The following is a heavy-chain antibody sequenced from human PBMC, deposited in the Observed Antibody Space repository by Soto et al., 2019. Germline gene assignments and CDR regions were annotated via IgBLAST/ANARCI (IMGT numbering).Heavy chain of an antibody. CDR2: ISPYNGDT. CDR1: GYTFTSHG. V-gene: IGHV1-18*01. Sequence: GASVKVSCKTSGYTFTSHGISWVRQAPGQGLEWMGWISPYNGDTNYAQKLQGRVSVTTDSSTRTAYMELRSLISEDTAVYYCARMVRGSTVGYYYYMDVWGKVTTVTVSS. J-gene: IGHJ6*03. CDR3: ARMVRGSTVGYYYYMDV. D-gene: IGHD3-10*01.